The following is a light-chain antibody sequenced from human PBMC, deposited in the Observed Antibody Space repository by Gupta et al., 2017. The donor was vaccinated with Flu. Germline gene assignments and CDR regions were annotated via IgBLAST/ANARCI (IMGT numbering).Light chain of an antibody. CDR2: AAS. J-gene: IGKJ1*01. V-gene: IGKV3-20*01. CDR3: QQYGNSPWT. Sequence: APRLLIYAASSRATGIPDRFSGTGSGKDFTLTISRLEPEDVGVYYCQQYGNSPWTFGPGTKVDIK.